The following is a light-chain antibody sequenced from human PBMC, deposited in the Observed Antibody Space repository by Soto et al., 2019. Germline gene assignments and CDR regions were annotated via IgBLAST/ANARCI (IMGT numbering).Light chain of an antibody. CDR2: GAS. CDR1: QSVTSSY. Sequence: EIVLTQSPGTLSLSPGERVTLSCRASQSVTSSYLAWYQHRPGQAPRLLIYGASSRATGIPDRFSGSGSGTDFTLTISRLEPEDFAVYYCQQYGGSPLTFGQGTKVEIK. V-gene: IGKV3-20*01. J-gene: IGKJ2*01. CDR3: QQYGGSPLT.